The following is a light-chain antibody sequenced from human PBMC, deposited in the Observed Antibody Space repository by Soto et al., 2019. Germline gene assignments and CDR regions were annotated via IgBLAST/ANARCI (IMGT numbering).Light chain of an antibody. CDR3: HHYGRSAIFT. V-gene: IGKV3-20*01. J-gene: IGKJ3*01. CDR1: QCVSSNF. Sequence: EIVMTQSPGTLSLSPGERATLSCRASQCVSSNFLAWYQQRPGQAPRLLMDGASSRAAGIPDRFSGSGSGTDFTLTISRLEPEDFAVYYCHHYGRSAIFTFGPGTTVDIK. CDR2: GAS.